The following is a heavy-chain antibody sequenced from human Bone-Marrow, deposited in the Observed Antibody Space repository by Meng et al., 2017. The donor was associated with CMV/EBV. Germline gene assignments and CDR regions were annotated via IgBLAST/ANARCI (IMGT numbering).Heavy chain of an antibody. CDR1: GFTFSSYW. D-gene: IGHD6-13*01. V-gene: IGHV3-7*04. J-gene: IGHJ4*02. Sequence: GESLKISCAASGFTFSSYWMSWVRQAPGKGLEWVANIKQDGSEKYYVDSVTGRFTISRDNAKNSLYLQMNSLRAEDTAVYYCARGSSSWYALDYWGQGTLVTVYS. CDR3: ARGSSSWYALDY. CDR2: IKQDGSEK.